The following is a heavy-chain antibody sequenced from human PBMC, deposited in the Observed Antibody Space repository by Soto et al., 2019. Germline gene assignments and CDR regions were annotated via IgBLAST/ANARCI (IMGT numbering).Heavy chain of an antibody. CDR2: ISSSGSTI. CDR1: GFTFSSYE. J-gene: IGHJ3*02. CDR3: AREDEDRYNVYILTGDYDAIDI. V-gene: IGHV3-48*03. D-gene: IGHD3-9*01. Sequence: GGSLRLSCAASGFTFSSYEMNWVRQAPGKGLEWVSYISSSGSTIYYADSVKGRFTISRDNAKNSLYLQMNSLRAEDAAVYYCAREDEDRYNVYILTGDYDAIDIWGQGTMVTVSS.